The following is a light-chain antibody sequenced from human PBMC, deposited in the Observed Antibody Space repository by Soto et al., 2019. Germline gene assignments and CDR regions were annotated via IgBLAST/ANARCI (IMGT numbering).Light chain of an antibody. J-gene: IGLJ1*01. V-gene: IGLV2-18*02. CDR3: NSYTSSSTYV. Sequence: QSALAQPPSVSGSPGQSVTISCTGTSSDVGNYNRVSWYQQPPGTAPKLMIYEVSNRPSGVRDRFSGSKSGNTASLTISGLQAEDEADYYCNSYTSSSTYVFGTGTKLTVL. CDR2: EVS. CDR1: SSDVGNYNR.